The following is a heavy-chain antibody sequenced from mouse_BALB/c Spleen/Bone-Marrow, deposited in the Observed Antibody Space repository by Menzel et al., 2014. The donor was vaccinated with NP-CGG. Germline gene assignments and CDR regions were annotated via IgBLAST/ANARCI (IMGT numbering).Heavy chain of an antibody. CDR1: GYTFSSYW. J-gene: IGHJ4*01. CDR3: ARAYYVNYDAMDY. Sequence: VQLQQSGAELMEPGAPMKISCKATGYTFSSYWIEWVKQRPGHGLEWIGEILPGSGSTNYNERFKGKATFTADTSSNTAYMQLSSLTSEDSAVYYCARAYYVNYDAMDYWGQGTSVTVSS. CDR2: ILPGSGST. V-gene: IGHV1-9*01. D-gene: IGHD2-10*01.